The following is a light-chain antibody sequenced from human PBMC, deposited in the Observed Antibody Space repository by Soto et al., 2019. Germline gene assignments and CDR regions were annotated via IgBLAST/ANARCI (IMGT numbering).Light chain of an antibody. CDR3: HQYNEWRT. CDR1: QYISKY. Sequence: EVVMTQSPATLSVSPGERATLSCRASQYISKYLAWYQQRPGQAPRLLIYDASTRATGIPDRFSGSGSGTEFHLTISSLRSEDVAVYYCHQYNEWRTFGQGTKVEIK. J-gene: IGKJ1*01. V-gene: IGKV3-15*01. CDR2: DAS.